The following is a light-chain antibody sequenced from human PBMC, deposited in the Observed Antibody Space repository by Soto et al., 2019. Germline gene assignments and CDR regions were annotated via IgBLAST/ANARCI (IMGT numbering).Light chain of an antibody. V-gene: IGLV3-1*01. CDR3: QAWDSSADNYV. Sequence: SSALTQPPSGCVSPGQTASITCSGDKLGDKYICWYQQKPGQSPVLVIYQDTKRPSGIPERFSGSNSGKTATLTISGTQAMDEADYYCQAWDSSADNYVFGTGTKVTVL. J-gene: IGLJ1*01. CDR2: QDT. CDR1: KLGDKY.